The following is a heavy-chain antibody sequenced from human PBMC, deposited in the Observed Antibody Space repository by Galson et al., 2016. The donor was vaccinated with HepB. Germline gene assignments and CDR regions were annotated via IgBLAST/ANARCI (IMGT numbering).Heavy chain of an antibody. CDR1: GFSFSGYA. V-gene: IGHV3-30*04. CDR3: ARENYDVLTGYFPPDF. J-gene: IGHJ4*02. CDR2: ISYDGSNK. Sequence: SLRLSCAASGFSFSGYAMHWVRQAPGKGLEWVAVISYDGSNKYYADSVKGRFTISRDSSKNTLSLQMNSLRAEDTAAYYCARENYDVLTGYFPPDFWGQGTLVTVSS. D-gene: IGHD3-9*01.